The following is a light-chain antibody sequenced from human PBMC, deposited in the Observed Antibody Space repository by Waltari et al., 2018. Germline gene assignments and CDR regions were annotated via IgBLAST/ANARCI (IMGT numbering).Light chain of an antibody. Sequence: QSALTQPPSASGSPGQSVTISCTGTSSDVGGYNYVSWYQQHPGKAPKLMIYEVSKRPSGVPDRCSGSKSGNTASLTVSGLQAEDEADYYCSSYAGRNNLVFGGGTKLTVL. CDR2: EVS. CDR1: SSDVGGYNY. J-gene: IGLJ2*01. V-gene: IGLV2-8*01. CDR3: SSYAGRNNLV.